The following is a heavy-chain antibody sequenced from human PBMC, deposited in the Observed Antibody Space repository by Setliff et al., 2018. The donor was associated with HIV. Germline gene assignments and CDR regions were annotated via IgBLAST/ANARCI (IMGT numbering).Heavy chain of an antibody. D-gene: IGHD3-16*02. CDR1: GFTFSDHY. CDR2: TRNKVNSYTT. Sequence: PGGSLRLSCAASGFTFSDHYMDWVRQAPGKGLEWVGRTRNKVNSYTTEYAASVKGRFTISRDDSNSIAYLQMNSLKTEDTAVYYCTRDHFTITFGGLIARGAFDLWGQGTMVTVSS. J-gene: IGHJ3*01. CDR3: TRDHFTITFGGLIARGAFDL. V-gene: IGHV3-72*01.